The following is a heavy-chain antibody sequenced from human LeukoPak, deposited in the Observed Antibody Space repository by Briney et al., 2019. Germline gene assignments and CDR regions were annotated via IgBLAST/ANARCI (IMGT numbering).Heavy chain of an antibody. J-gene: IGHJ4*02. CDR2: IYYSGST. D-gene: IGHD3-22*01. V-gene: IGHV4-39*01. CDR1: GDSTSSSSYY. Sequence: KPSETLSLTCTVSGDSTSSSSYYWVWLRQPPGKGLEWIATIYYSGSTYYNPSLKSRVTISVDTSKNQFSLKLSSVTAADTAMYYCARYWGPYDNSGAYFDYWGQGTLVTVSS. CDR3: ARYWGPYDNSGAYFDY.